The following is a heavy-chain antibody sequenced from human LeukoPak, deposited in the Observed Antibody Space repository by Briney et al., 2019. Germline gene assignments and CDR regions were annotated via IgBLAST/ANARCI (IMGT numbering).Heavy chain of an antibody. D-gene: IGHD1-7*01. CDR3: ARVSQDNWNYGYDY. Sequence: PGGSLRLSCAASGFTFSSYDMHWVRQATGKGLEWVSAIGTAGDTYYPGSVKGRFTISRENAKNSLYLQMNSLGAGDTAVYYCARVSQDNWNYGYDYWGQGTLVTVSS. CDR2: IGTAGDT. J-gene: IGHJ4*02. V-gene: IGHV3-13*01. CDR1: GFTFSSYD.